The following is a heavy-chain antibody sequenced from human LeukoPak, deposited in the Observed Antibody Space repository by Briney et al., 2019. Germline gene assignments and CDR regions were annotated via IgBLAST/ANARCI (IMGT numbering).Heavy chain of an antibody. J-gene: IGHJ4*02. Sequence: ASVKVSCKASGGTFSSYAISWVRQAPGQGLVWMGGIIPIFGTANYAQKFQGRVTITADKSTSTAYMELSSLRSEDTAVYYCAGGITMVRGGPLWPPFDYWGQGTLVTVSS. D-gene: IGHD3-10*01. CDR3: AGGITMVRGGPLWPPFDY. V-gene: IGHV1-69*06. CDR1: GGTFSSYA. CDR2: IIPIFGTA.